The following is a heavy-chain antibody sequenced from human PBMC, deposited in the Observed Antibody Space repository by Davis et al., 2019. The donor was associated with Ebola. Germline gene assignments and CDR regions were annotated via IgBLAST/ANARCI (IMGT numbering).Heavy chain of an antibody. J-gene: IGHJ4*02. D-gene: IGHD4-23*01. CDR2: IYRGGNT. Sequence: MPSETLSLTCAVSGGSVSSDDHSWSWIRQPPGKGLEWIGYIYRGGNTYYSLSLKSRVTMSVDRSKNQFSLKLSSVTAADTAVYYCAREAYGGNAIDYWGQGTLVTVSS. CDR1: GGSVSSDDHS. V-gene: IGHV4-30-2*01. CDR3: AREAYGGNAIDY.